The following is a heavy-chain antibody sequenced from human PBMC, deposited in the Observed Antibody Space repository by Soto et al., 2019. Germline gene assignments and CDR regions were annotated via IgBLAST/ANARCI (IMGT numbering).Heavy chain of an antibody. V-gene: IGHV1-69*01. CDR2: IIPVFGIT. J-gene: IGHJ6*02. CDR1: GGAFSNYD. D-gene: IGHD3-9*01. CDR3: TRGTNHVKRLTFEHHYYGMDV. Sequence: VQMVQSGAEVKKPGSSVKVSCQASGGAFSNYDINWVRQAPGQGLEWMGGIIPVFGITEYAQKFQGRVTLTADESTTTAYMELSSLRSEDTAVYYCTRGTNHVKRLTFEHHYYGMDVWGQGTTVTVSS.